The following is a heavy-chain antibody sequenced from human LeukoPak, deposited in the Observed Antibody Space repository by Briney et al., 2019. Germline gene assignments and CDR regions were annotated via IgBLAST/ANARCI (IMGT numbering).Heavy chain of an antibody. CDR1: GFTVSSNY. CDR3: ARAKGYCTNGVCYFDY. CDR2: IYSGGST. D-gene: IGHD2-8*01. J-gene: IGHJ4*02. V-gene: IGHV3-53*01. Sequence: GGSLRLSCAASGFTVSSNYMSWVRQAPGKGLGWVSVIYSGGSTYYADSVKGRFTISRDNSKNTLYLQMNSLRAEDTAMYYCARAKGYCTNGVCYFDYWGQGTLVTVSS.